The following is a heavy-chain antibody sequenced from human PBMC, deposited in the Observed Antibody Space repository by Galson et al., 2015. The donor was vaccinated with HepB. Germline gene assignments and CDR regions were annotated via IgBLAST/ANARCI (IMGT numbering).Heavy chain of an antibody. V-gene: IGHV3-23*01. Sequence: SLRLSCAASGFTFSSYAMSWVRQAPGKGLEWVSAISGSGGSTYYADSVKGRFTISRDNSKNTLYLQMNSLRAEDTAVYYCAKGGPQLLYPGYYYGMDVWGQGTTVTVSS. CDR2: ISGSGGST. J-gene: IGHJ6*02. CDR3: AKGGPQLLYPGYYYGMDV. CDR1: GFTFSSYA. D-gene: IGHD2-2*02.